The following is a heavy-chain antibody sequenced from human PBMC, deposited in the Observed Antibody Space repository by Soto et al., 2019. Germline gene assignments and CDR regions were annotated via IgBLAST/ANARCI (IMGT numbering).Heavy chain of an antibody. CDR2: ISGSGGST. CDR1: GFTFSSYA. Sequence: PGGSLRLSCAASGFTFSSYAMSWVRQAPGKGLEWVSAISGSGGSTYYADSVKGRFTISRDDSKNTLYLQMNSLRAEDTAVYYCAKDRDDSSGPRAFDIWGQGTMVTVSS. CDR3: AKDRDDSSGPRAFDI. J-gene: IGHJ3*02. V-gene: IGHV3-23*01. D-gene: IGHD3-22*01.